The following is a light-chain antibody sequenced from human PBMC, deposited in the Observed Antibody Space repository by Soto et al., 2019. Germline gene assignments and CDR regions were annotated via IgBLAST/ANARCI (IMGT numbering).Light chain of an antibody. V-gene: IGKV3-20*01. CDR1: QSVSSSF. J-gene: IGKJ1*01. Sequence: EIVLTQSPGTLSLSPGERATLSCRASQSVSSSFLAWYQQKPGQAPRLLIYGASSRATGIPDRFSGSGSGTVFTLTISRLEPEDFAVYYCQPYDSSPWTFGQGTKVEIK. CDR3: QPYDSSPWT. CDR2: GAS.